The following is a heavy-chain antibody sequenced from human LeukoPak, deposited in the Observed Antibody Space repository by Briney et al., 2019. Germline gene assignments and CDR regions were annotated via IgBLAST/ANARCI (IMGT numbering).Heavy chain of an antibody. CDR1: GYTFTSYD. J-gene: IGHJ5*01. CDR2: ISPYNGNT. V-gene: IGHV1-18*04. Sequence: VASVKVSCKASGYTFTSYDINWVRQAPGQGLEWMGWISPYNGNTNYAQKLQDRVTMTTDTSTSTAYMEMRSLTSDDTAVYYCARGTWLQLVQDWFDSWGQGTLVTVSS. CDR3: ARGTWLQLVQDWFDS. D-gene: IGHD6-13*01.